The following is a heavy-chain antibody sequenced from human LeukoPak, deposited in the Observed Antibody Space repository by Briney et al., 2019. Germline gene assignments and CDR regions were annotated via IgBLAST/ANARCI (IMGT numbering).Heavy chain of an antibody. V-gene: IGHV3-49*03. Sequence: GGSLRLSCTASGLTFGDYAMSWFRQAPGKGLEWVGFIRSKAYGGTTEYVASVKGRFTISRDDSKSIAYLQMNSLKTEDTAVYYCTRVHERWSRPPDTAVDYWGQGTLVTVSS. J-gene: IGHJ4*02. CDR1: GLTFGDYA. CDR3: TRVHERWSRPPDTAVDY. CDR2: IRSKAYGGTT. D-gene: IGHD5-18*01.